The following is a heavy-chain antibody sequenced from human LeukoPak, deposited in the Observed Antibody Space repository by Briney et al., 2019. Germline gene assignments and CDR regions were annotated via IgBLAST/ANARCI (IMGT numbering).Heavy chain of an antibody. CDR3: TRNSGWYGLS. J-gene: IGHJ1*01. CDR2: ISSSSSYI. Sequence: GGSLRLSCAASGFTFSSYSMNWVRQAPGKGLEWVSSISSSSSYIYYADSVKGRFTISRDNSNNTLFLHLNSLRGEDTAVYYCTRNSGWYGLSWGQGTLVTVSS. CDR1: GFTFSSYS. V-gene: IGHV3-21*04. D-gene: IGHD6-19*01.